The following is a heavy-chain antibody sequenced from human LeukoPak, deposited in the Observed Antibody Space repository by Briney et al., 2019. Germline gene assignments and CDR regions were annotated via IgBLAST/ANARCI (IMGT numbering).Heavy chain of an antibody. V-gene: IGHV1-8*01. CDR3: AKDHCSSTSCYVAYYYFDY. Sequence: ASVKVSFKASGYTFTSYDINWVRQAPGQGLEWMGWMNPNSGNTGYAQKFQGRVTMTRNTSISTAYMELSSLRSEDTAVYYCAKDHCSSTSCYVAYYYFDYWGQGTLVTVSS. CDR1: GYTFTSYD. CDR2: MNPNSGNT. D-gene: IGHD2-2*01. J-gene: IGHJ4*02.